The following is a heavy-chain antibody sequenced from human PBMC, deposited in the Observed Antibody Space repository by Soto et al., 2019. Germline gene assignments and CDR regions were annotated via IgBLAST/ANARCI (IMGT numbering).Heavy chain of an antibody. V-gene: IGHV4-34*01. CDR1: GGSFSGYY. D-gene: IGHD3-3*01. J-gene: IGHJ4*02. CDR2: INHSGST. Sequence: QVQLQQWGAGLLKPSETLSLTCAVYGGSFSGYYWSWIRQPPGKGLEWIGEINHSGSTNYNPSLKSRVTMSVDTSKNQFSLKLSSVTAADTAVYYCASGYEPIFDYWGQGTLVTVSS. CDR3: ASGYEPIFDY.